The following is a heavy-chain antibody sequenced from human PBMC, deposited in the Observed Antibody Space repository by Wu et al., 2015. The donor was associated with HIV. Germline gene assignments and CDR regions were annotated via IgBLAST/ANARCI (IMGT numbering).Heavy chain of an antibody. CDR3: ATTPRPEIYYYYYYYMDL. V-gene: IGHV1-46*02. CDR2: INPSGGST. J-gene: IGHJ6*03. Sequence: QVHLVQSGAEVKKPGASVKVSCRASEYTFNSYYVHWVRQAPGKGLEWMGIINPSGGSTIYAQKFQGRVTMTEDTSTDTAYMELSSLRSEDTAVYYCATTPRPEIYYYYYYYMDLWGRGTTVTVSS. D-gene: IGHD2/OR15-2a*01. CDR1: EYTFNSYY.